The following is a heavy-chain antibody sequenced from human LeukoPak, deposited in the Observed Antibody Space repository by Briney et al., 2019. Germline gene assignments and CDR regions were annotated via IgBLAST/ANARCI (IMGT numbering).Heavy chain of an antibody. V-gene: IGHV4-59*08. CDR2: IYYSGST. Sequence: SETLSLTCTVSGGSISSYYWSWIRQPPGKGPEWIGYIYYSGSTNYNPSLKSRVTISVDTSKNQFSLKLSSVTAADTAVYYCAGAEYYYDSSGYPDAFDIWGQGTMVTVSS. CDR3: AGAEYYYDSSGYPDAFDI. CDR1: GGSISSYY. D-gene: IGHD3-22*01. J-gene: IGHJ3*02.